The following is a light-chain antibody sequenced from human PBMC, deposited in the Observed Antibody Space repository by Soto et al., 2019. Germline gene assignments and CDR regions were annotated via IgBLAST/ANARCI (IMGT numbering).Light chain of an antibody. CDR2: KAS. CDR1: QTIFSW. CDR3: QQYYNYPT. V-gene: IGKV1-5*03. Sequence: DIQLTQSPSTLSASVGDSVTITCRASQTIFSWLAWYQQKPGEAPKLLMSKASTLQSGVPSRFSGSGSGTEFTLTISSLQPDDFASYYCQQYYNYPTFGQGTKVEIK. J-gene: IGKJ1*01.